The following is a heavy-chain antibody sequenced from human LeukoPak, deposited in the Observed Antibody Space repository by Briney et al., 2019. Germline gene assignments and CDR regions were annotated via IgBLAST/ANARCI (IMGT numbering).Heavy chain of an antibody. V-gene: IGHV4-39*07. Sequence: SETLSLTCTVSGDSISSSPYYWGWIRQPPGKGLEWIGSVYYTGSTYYNPSLQSRVTISVDTSMNQFSLKLSSVTAADTAIYYCARDAKYYYGSRTYFFFEYWGQGTLLSVSS. CDR3: ARDAKYYYGSRTYFFFEY. CDR2: VYYTGST. J-gene: IGHJ4*02. D-gene: IGHD3-10*01. CDR1: GDSISSSPYY.